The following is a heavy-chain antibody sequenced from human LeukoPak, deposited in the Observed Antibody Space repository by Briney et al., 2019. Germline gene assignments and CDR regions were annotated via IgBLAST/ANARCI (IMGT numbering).Heavy chain of an antibody. CDR2: ISYDGSNK. D-gene: IGHD4-17*01. CDR1: GFTFSSYA. J-gene: IGHJ4*02. Sequence: GGSLRLSCAASGFTFSSYAMHWVRQAPGKGLEWVAVISYDGSNKYYADSVRGRFTISRDNSKNTLYLQMNSLRAEDTAVYYCAKGDGDYLYQFDYWGQGTLVTVSS. V-gene: IGHV3-30-3*01. CDR3: AKGDGDYLYQFDY.